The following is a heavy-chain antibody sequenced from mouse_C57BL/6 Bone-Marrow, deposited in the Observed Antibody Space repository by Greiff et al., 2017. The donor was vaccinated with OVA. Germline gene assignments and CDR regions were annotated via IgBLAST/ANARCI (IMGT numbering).Heavy chain of an antibody. D-gene: IGHD2-10*02. Sequence: QVQLQQPGAELVKPGASVKLSCKASGYTFTSYWMHWVKQRPGRGLEWIGRIDPNSGGTKYNEKFKSKATLTVDKPSSTAYMQLSSLTSEESAVYYCASPLGRYGYYAMDYWGQGTSVTVSS. V-gene: IGHV1-72*01. CDR2: IDPNSGGT. CDR1: GYTFTSYW. J-gene: IGHJ4*01. CDR3: ASPLGRYGYYAMDY.